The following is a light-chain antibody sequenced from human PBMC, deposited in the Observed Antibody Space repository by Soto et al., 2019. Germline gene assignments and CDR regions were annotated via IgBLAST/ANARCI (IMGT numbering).Light chain of an antibody. CDR2: LAS. CDR1: QSLLHSHGYHY. J-gene: IGKJ5*01. CDR3: LQVLHSPIT. Sequence: DIVMTQSPLSLPVTPGEPASISCRSSQSLLHSHGYHYLDWYLQKPRQSPQLLIYLASNRASGVPGRFSGSGSGTDFTLKISRVEAEYVGVYYCLQVLHSPITFGLGTRLESK. V-gene: IGKV2-28*01.